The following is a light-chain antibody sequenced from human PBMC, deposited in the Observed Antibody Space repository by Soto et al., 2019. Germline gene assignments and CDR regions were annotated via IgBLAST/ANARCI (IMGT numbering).Light chain of an antibody. V-gene: IGKV3-15*01. CDR3: QQYNNWPPDT. CDR1: QHIRSN. CDR2: GAS. J-gene: IGKJ2*01. Sequence: EIVMTQSPATLSVSAGERVTLSCRASQHIRSNLAWYQQKPGQAPRLLIYGASTRATGIPARFSGSGSGTDFTLTISSLQSEDFAVYYCQQYNNWPPDTFGQGTKLEIK.